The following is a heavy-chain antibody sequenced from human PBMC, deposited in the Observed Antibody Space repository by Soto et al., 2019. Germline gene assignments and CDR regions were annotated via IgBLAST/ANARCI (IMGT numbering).Heavy chain of an antibody. CDR3: ARGGDYYDSSGYYRSHAFDI. Sequence: ASVKVSCKASGGTFSSYTISWVRQAPGQGLEWMGRIIPILGIANYAQKFQGRVTITADKSTSTAYMELSSLRSEDTAVYYCARGGDYYDSSGYYRSHAFDIWGQGTMVTVS. D-gene: IGHD3-22*01. CDR1: GGTFSSYT. V-gene: IGHV1-69*02. CDR2: IIPILGIA. J-gene: IGHJ3*02.